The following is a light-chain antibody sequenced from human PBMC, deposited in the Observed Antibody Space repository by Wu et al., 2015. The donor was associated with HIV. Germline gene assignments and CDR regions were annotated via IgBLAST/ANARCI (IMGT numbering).Light chain of an antibody. CDR3: QQSYNTPWT. CDR1: ESVGNW. CDR2: KAS. V-gene: IGKV1-5*03. J-gene: IGKJ1*01. Sequence: DIQLTQSPSTLSASVGDRVTITCRASESVGNWVAWYQQKPGKAPKLLIFKASTLQSGVPPRFSGSRSGTQFTLTISGLQPDDFATYYCQQSYNTPWTFGQGTKVEIK.